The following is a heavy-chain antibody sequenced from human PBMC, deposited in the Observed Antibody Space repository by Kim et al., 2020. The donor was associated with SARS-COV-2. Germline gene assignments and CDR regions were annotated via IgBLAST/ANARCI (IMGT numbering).Heavy chain of an antibody. CDR3: ATIPLYDSSGYSDY. J-gene: IGHJ4*02. Sequence: ADSVKGRFTISRENAKNSLYLQMTSLRAEDTAVYYCATIPLYDSSGYSDYWGQGTLVTVSS. V-gene: IGHV3-48*03. D-gene: IGHD3-22*01.